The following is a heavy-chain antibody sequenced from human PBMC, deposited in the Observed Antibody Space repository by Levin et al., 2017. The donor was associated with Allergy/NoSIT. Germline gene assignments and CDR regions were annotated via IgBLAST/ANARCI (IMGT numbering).Heavy chain of an antibody. V-gene: IGHV3-23*01. CDR2: ISGTGADT. J-gene: IGHJ4*02. Sequence: PGESLKISCAASGFTFSLYAMIWVRQAPGKGLEWVSSISGTGADTYYADSVKGRFTVSRDNSKNTQYLQMNSLRAEDTAVYYCAKDPYGSGSYGFDYWGQGNLVTVSS. CDR1: GFTFSLYA. CDR3: AKDPYGSGSYGFDY. D-gene: IGHD3-10*01.